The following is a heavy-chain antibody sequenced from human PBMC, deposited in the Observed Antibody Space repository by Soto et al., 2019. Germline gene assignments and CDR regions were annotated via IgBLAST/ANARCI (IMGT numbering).Heavy chain of an antibody. D-gene: IGHD2-21*02. J-gene: IGHJ4*02. CDR1: GFSFSDYC. V-gene: IGHV3-7*03. Sequence: LRVSCVASGFSFSDYCMSWFRQAPGKGPGWVANIKFDGSVKQYVDSVSGRFSISRDNFRNSLFLQMNSLRAGDTAIYYCVKDGGYGSSATCYSPRNHYFDSWGQGTLVTVSS. CDR3: VKDGGYGSSATCYSPRNHYFDS. CDR2: IKFDGSVK.